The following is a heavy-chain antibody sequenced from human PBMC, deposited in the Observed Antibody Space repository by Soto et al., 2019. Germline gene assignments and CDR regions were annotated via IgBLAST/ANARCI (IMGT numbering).Heavy chain of an antibody. CDR2: ISYDGSNT. CDR1: GFTFSSYG. D-gene: IGHD1-26*01. Sequence: QVQLVESGGGVVQPGRSLRLSCAASGFTFSSYGMHWVRQAPGKGLEWVAIISYDGSNTYYADSVKGRFTISRDNSKNTLYVLMNSLRAEDTSVQSCATEGGLSGSYYIASSYYFDSWGQGPLVTVSS. CDR3: ATEGGLSGSYYIASSYYFDS. J-gene: IGHJ4*02. V-gene: IGHV3-30*03.